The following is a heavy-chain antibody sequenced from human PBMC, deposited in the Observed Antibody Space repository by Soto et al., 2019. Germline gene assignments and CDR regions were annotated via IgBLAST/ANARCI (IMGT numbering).Heavy chain of an antibody. D-gene: IGHD5-18*01. J-gene: IGHJ5*02. CDR1: GIEFRNYA. V-gene: IGHV3-23*01. CDR3: AKADKQLWFSWFDP. Sequence: HPGGSLRLSCVASGIEFRNYAMSWVRQPPGKGLEWVSGISGTGGSPYYADSVKGRFTISRDDSKNTLFLHMNSLRAEDTAVYYCAKADKQLWFSWFDPWGQGTLVTVSS. CDR2: ISGTGGSP.